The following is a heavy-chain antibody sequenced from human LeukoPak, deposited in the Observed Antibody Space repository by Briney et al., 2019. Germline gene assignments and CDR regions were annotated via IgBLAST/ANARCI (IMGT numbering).Heavy chain of an antibody. J-gene: IGHJ4*02. CDR1: GGSISTSSYY. V-gene: IGHV4-39*07. Sequence: SETLSLTCTVSGGSISTSSYYWGWVRQPPGKGLEWIGNIFYSGSTYYSPSLKSRVTISLDKSKNQFSLKLTSVTAADTALYFCARAGGGTYYFDFWGQGTLVTVSS. CDR3: ARAGGGTYYFDF. CDR2: IFYSGST. D-gene: IGHD1-26*01.